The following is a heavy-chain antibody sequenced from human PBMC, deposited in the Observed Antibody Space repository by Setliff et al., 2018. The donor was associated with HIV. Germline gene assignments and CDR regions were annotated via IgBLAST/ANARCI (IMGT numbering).Heavy chain of an antibody. CDR1: GFTFNTYA. V-gene: IGHV3-23*01. D-gene: IGHD6-13*01. J-gene: IGHJ4*02. Sequence: GGSLRLSCAASGFTFNTYAMSWVRQAPGKGLEWVSSMGGSSGDTYYADSVKGRFTISRDNTKNTLSLQMNSLRAEDTAVYYCAKDQPKIAAAGQGFDYWGQGTLVTVSS. CDR3: AKDQPKIAAAGQGFDY. CDR2: MGGSSGDT.